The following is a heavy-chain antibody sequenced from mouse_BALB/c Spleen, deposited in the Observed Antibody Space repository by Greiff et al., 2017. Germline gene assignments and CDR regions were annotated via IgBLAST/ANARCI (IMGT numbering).Heavy chain of an antibody. Sequence: VQLKESGPGLVAPSQSLSITCTVSGFSLTSYGVHWVRQPPGKGLEWLGVIWAGGSTNYYSALMSRLSISKDNSKSQVFLKMNSLQTDDTAMYYCASTYDYDGGGFAYWGQGTLVTVSA. CDR2: IWAGGST. D-gene: IGHD2-4*01. CDR3: ASTYDYDGGGFAY. J-gene: IGHJ3*01. CDR1: GFSLTSYG. V-gene: IGHV2-9*02.